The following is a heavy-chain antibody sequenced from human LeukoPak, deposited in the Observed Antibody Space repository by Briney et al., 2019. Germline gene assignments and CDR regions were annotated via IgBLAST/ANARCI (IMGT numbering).Heavy chain of an antibody. Sequence: PGGSLRLSCAASGFTFSDYYMSWIRQAPGKGLEWVSSISSSSSYIYYADSVKGRFTISRDNAKNSLYLQMNSLRAEDTAVYYCARELSGSLWFGDPGDYFDYWGQGTLVTVSS. CDR3: ARELSGSLWFGDPGDYFDY. V-gene: IGHV3-11*06. D-gene: IGHD3-10*01. J-gene: IGHJ4*02. CDR1: GFTFSDYY. CDR2: ISSSSSYI.